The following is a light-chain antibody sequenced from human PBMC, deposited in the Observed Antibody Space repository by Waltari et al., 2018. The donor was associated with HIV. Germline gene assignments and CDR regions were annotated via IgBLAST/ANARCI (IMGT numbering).Light chain of an antibody. Sequence: DVQMTQSPSSLSASIGDSVSITCRASQGIDNYLAWYQQRPGKVPTLLIYAAATFQSGVPSRFSGRRSGTDFTLTISSLQPEDVATYYCQRYKGVPPSFGGGTKVEIK. CDR1: QGIDNY. V-gene: IGKV1-27*01. CDR3: QRYKGVPPS. CDR2: AAA. J-gene: IGKJ4*01.